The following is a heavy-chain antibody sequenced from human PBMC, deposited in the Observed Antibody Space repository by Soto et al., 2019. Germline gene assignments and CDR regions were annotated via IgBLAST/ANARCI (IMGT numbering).Heavy chain of an antibody. CDR1: GGTFSSYA. Sequence: QVQLVQSGAEVKKPGSSVKVSCKASGGTFSSYAISWVRQAPGQGLEWMGGIIPIFATANYAQKFQGRVTITADESTSTAYMELSSLRSEDTAVYYCARDLWFGELIPTNWFDPWGQGTLVTVSS. D-gene: IGHD3-10*01. CDR2: IIPIFATA. CDR3: ARDLWFGELIPTNWFDP. V-gene: IGHV1-69*01. J-gene: IGHJ5*02.